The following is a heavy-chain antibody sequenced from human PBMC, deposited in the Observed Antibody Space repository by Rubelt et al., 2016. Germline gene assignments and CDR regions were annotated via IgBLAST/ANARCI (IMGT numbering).Heavy chain of an antibody. V-gene: IGHV3-23*04. Sequence: EVQLVDSGGGLVQPGGSLRLSCVASGFTFDSGAMSWVRQAPGKGLEWVSKISGSGDDTYYADSVKGRFTISRDNSKNTVYLQMSSLRAEDTAVYYCAKDRGYYGSGSYGLFDYWGQGTLVTVSS. J-gene: IGHJ4*02. CDR2: ISGSGDDT. CDR1: GFTFDSGA. CDR3: AKDRGYYGSGSYGLFDY. D-gene: IGHD3-10*01.